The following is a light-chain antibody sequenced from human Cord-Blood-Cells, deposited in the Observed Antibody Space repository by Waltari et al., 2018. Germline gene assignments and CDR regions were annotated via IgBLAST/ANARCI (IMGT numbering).Light chain of an antibody. CDR1: QCVSSSY. CDR2: GAS. J-gene: IGKJ2*01. CDR3: QQYGSSPLLYT. Sequence: EIVLTQSPGTLSLSPGERATLSCRASQCVSSSYLAWYQQKPCQAPRLLIYGASIRATGIPDRFSGSGSGTDFTLTISRLEPEDFAVYYCQQYGSSPLLYTFGQGTKLESK. V-gene: IGKV3-20*01.